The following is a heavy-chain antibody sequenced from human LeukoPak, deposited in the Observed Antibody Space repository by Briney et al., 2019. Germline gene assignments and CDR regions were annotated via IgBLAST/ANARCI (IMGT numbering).Heavy chain of an antibody. CDR1: GGSISSSDYY. V-gene: IGHV4-39*01. D-gene: IGHD6-19*01. J-gene: IGHJ4*02. Sequence: SETLSLTCTVSGGSISSSDYYWGWIRQTPGQGLEWIGSIYYSGSTYYNLSLKSRVTISVDTSKNQFSLKMSPVTAADTAVYYCARGPGSSGWTYFDYWGQGTLVTVSS. CDR2: IYYSGST. CDR3: ARGPGSSGWTYFDY.